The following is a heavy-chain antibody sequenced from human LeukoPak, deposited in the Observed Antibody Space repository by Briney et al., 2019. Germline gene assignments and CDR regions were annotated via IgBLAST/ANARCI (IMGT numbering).Heavy chain of an antibody. CDR2: IYYSGST. D-gene: IGHD6-19*01. J-gene: IGHJ4*02. V-gene: IGHV4-59*08. CDR1: GGSISSYY. Sequence: SETLSLTCTVSGGSISSYYWSWIRPPPGKGLEWIGYIYYSGSTNYNTSLKSRVTISVDTSKNQFSLKLSSVTAADTAVYYCARSGGYSSAIFDYWGQGTLVTVSS. CDR3: ARSGGYSSAIFDY.